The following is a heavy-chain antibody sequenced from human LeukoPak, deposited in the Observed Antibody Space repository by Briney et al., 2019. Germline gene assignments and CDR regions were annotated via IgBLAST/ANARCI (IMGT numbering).Heavy chain of an antibody. D-gene: IGHD7-27*01. V-gene: IGHV3-48*01. CDR1: GLTFSSYN. CDR2: ISNSGSMI. J-gene: IGHJ4*02. Sequence: GGSLRLSCAVSGLTFSSYNMNWVRQAPGKGLEWVSYISNSGSMIYYADSVKGRFTISRDNSKNTLYLQMNSLRAEDTAVYYCARDLGYWGQGTLVTVSS. CDR3: ARDLGY.